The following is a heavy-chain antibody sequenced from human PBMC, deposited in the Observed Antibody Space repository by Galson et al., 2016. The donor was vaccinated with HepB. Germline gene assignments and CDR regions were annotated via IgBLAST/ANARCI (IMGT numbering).Heavy chain of an antibody. CDR1: GFIFSDYE. D-gene: IGHD3-10*01. CDR3: ARLRYYYGSGGYFDF. CDR2: IRGSGGTA. Sequence: SLRLSCAASGFIFSDYEMCWVRQTPGKGLEWISYIRGSGGTAYYSDSLQGRFSISRDNINNLVYLQMNYLRAEDTATYYCARLRYYYGSGGYFDFWGQGTLVTVSS. V-gene: IGHV3-48*03. J-gene: IGHJ4*02.